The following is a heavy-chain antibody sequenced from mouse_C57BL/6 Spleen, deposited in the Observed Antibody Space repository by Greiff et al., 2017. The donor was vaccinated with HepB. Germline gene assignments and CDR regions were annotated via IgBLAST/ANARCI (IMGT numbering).Heavy chain of an antibody. Sequence: QVQLQQPGAELVKPGASVKLSCKASGYTFTSYWMQWVKQRPGQGLEWIGEIDPSDSYTNYNQKFKGKATLTVDKSSSTAYMQLSSLTSEDSAVYYCARVGNYYGSPFAYWGQGTLVTVSA. D-gene: IGHD1-1*01. V-gene: IGHV1-50*01. J-gene: IGHJ3*01. CDR3: ARVGNYYGSPFAY. CDR2: IDPSDSYT. CDR1: GYTFTSYW.